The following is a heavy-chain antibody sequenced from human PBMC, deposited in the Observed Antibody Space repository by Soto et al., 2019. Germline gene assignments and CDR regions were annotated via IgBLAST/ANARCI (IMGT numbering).Heavy chain of an antibody. V-gene: IGHV4-39*01. J-gene: IGHJ4*02. D-gene: IGHD6-13*01. Sequence: QLQLQESGPGLVKPSETLSLTCTVSGGSISSSSHYWGWIRQPPGMGLEWMGSIYYSGSTYYNPSLKSRVTISVDTSKIQLSRMLSSVTAADTAVYYWSRRSSGTFDYWGQGTLVTVSS. CDR1: GGSISSSSHY. CDR2: IYYSGST. CDR3: SRRSSGTFDY.